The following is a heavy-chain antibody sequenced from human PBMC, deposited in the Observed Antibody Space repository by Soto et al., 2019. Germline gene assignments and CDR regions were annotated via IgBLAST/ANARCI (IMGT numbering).Heavy chain of an antibody. V-gene: IGHV4-31*03. CDR3: ARAPRQTTVTTAYGAYYFDY. CDR2: IYYSGST. D-gene: IGHD4-17*01. J-gene: IGHJ4*02. CDR1: GGSISSGGYY. Sequence: SETHSLTCTVSGGSISSGGYYWSWIRQHPGKGLDWIGYIYYSGSTYYNPSLKSRVTISVDTSKNQFSLKLSSVTAADTAVYYCARAPRQTTVTTAYGAYYFDYWGQGTLVTVSS.